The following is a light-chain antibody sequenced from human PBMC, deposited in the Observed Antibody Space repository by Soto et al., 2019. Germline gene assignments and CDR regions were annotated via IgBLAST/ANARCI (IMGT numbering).Light chain of an antibody. CDR2: GAS. V-gene: IGKV3-20*01. CDR3: QQYGSSPFT. J-gene: IGKJ3*01. Sequence: VLTQSPVTLSLSPGERATLSCRASQSVSSHYLAWSQQKPGQPPSLLIYGASSRATDLRERFVGSGSGKELTLTIARLPTADFAIYSCQQYGSSPFTFGPGTKVDF. CDR1: QSVSSHY.